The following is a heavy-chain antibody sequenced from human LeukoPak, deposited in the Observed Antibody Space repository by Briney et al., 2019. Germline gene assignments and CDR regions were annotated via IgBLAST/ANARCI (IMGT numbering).Heavy chain of an antibody. Sequence: SETLSLTCAVYGGSFSGYYWSWIRQPPGKGLEWIGEINHSGSTNYNPSLKSRVTISVDTSKNQFSLKLSSVTAADTAVYYCARERSYGYLRAFDICGQGKMVTVSS. CDR1: GGSFSGYY. CDR2: INHSGST. J-gene: IGHJ3*02. CDR3: ARERSYGYLRAFDI. V-gene: IGHV4-34*01. D-gene: IGHD5-18*01.